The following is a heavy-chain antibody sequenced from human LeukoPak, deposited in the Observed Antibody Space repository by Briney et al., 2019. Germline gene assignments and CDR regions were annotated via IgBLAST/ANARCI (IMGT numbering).Heavy chain of an antibody. Sequence: GGSLRLSCAASGFTVSSTYMSWVRHAPGKGLVWVSRINSDGSSTSYADSVKGRFTISRDNAKNTLYLQVNSLRAEDTAVYYCARTRGTGFIDYWGQGTLVTVSS. CDR2: INSDGSST. J-gene: IGHJ4*02. CDR3: ARTRGTGFIDY. D-gene: IGHD2-8*02. CDR1: GFTVSSTY. V-gene: IGHV3-74*01.